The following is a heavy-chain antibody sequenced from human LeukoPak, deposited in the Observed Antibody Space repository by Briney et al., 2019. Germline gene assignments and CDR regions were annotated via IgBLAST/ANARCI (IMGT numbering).Heavy chain of an antibody. V-gene: IGHV3-13*01. D-gene: IGHD6-19*01. J-gene: IGHJ3*02. Sequence: GGSLRLSCAASGFTFSSYDIHWVRQSTRKGLEWVSSIGTTGDTHYVGSVKGRFTISRENARNSVYLQMNSLRVGDTAVYYCARESGSGWHVGDDGFDIWGKGTMVTVAS. CDR1: GFTFSSYD. CDR3: ARESGSGWHVGDDGFDI. CDR2: IGTTGDT.